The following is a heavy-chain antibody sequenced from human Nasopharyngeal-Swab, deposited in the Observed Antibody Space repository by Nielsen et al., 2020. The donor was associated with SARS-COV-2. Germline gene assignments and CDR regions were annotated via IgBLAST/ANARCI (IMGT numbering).Heavy chain of an antibody. V-gene: IGHV3-15*07. CDR2: IKSETDGGTT. CDR3: TTDHSLELTA. CDR1: GFTFNNAW. Sequence: GESLKIFCAASGFTFNNAWMNWVRQAPGKGLEWVGRIKSETDGGTTDYAAPVKGRFTISRDDSKNTLYLQMNSLKTEDTAVYYCTTDHSLELTAWGQGTLVTVSS. D-gene: IGHD1-7*01. J-gene: IGHJ4*02.